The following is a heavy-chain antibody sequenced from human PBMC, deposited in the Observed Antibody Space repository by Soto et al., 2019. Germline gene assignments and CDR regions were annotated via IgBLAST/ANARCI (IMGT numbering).Heavy chain of an antibody. D-gene: IGHD2-2*03. CDR1: GGSISSYY. CDR3: ARVGIVVVPAAMREEYYYYYYMDV. V-gene: IGHV4-59*08. Sequence: SETLSLTCTVSGGSISSYYWSWIRQPPGKGLEWIGYIYYSGSTNYNPSLKSRVTISVDTSKNQFSLKLSSVTAADTAVYYCARVGIVVVPAAMREEYYYYYYMDVWGKGTTVTVSS. CDR2: IYYSGST. J-gene: IGHJ6*03.